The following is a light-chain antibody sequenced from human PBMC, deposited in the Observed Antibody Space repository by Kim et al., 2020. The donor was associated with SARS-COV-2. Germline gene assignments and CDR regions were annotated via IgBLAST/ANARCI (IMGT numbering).Light chain of an antibody. J-gene: IGKJ2*01. CDR3: QQYGSSPYT. CDR2: GAS. Sequence: GKRATSSCRASQSGSSSYLAWYQQKHGQAPRLLIYGASSRATGIPDRFSGSGSGTDFTLTISRLEPEDFAVYYWQQYGSSPYTFGQGTKLEIK. V-gene: IGKV3-20*01. CDR1: QSGSSSY.